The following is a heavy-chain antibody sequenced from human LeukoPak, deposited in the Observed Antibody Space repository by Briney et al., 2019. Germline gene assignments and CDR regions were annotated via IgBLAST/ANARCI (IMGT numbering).Heavy chain of an antibody. CDR3: TRADELLDYFDY. CDR1: GFTFGDYA. Sequence: GGSLRLSCTASGFTFGDYAMSWVRQAPGKGLEWVGFIRSKAYSGTTEYAASVKGRFTISRDDSKSIDYLQMNSLKTEDTAVYYCTRADELLDYFDYWGQGTLVTVSS. D-gene: IGHD1-26*01. J-gene: IGHJ4*02. V-gene: IGHV3-49*04. CDR2: IRSKAYSGTT.